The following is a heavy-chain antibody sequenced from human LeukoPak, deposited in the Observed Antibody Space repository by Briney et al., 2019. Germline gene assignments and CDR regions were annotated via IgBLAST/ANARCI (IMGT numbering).Heavy chain of an antibody. Sequence: SETLSLTCGVYGGSFSGYYWSWIRQSPEEGLEWIGEINQSGTTNYNPSLKSRVTISVDTSKNQFSLKVTSVTAADTAVYYCSRGRRLFSGSCSSPNCYQTDAFDIWGQGTMVTVSS. CDR1: GGSFSGYY. D-gene: IGHD2-2*01. CDR3: SRGRRLFSGSCSSPNCYQTDAFDI. J-gene: IGHJ3*02. V-gene: IGHV4-34*01. CDR2: INQSGTT.